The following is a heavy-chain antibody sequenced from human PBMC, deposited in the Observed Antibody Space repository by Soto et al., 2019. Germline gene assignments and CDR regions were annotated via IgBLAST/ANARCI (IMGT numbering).Heavy chain of an antibody. V-gene: IGHV1-69*13. CDR1: GGTFSSYA. D-gene: IGHD6-6*01. Sequence: GASVKVSCKASGGTFSSYAISWVRQAPGQGLEWMGGIIPIFGTANYAQKLQGRVTITADESTSTAYMELSSLRSEDTAAYYCARGIRIGQLVFESYYYYGMDVWGQGTTVTVSS. CDR2: IIPIFGTA. J-gene: IGHJ6*02. CDR3: ARGIRIGQLVFESYYYYGMDV.